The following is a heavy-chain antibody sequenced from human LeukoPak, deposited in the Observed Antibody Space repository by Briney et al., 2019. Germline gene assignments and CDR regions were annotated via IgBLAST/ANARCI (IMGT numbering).Heavy chain of an antibody. Sequence: PGRSLRLSCAASGFTFSNYDMYWVRQAPGRGLDWVAVVSYDGSDKYYADSVKGRFTISRDNSKNTLYLQMTGLRVEDMAVYYCARDSRGPDYWGQGALVTVSS. CDR1: GFTFSNYD. D-gene: IGHD3-22*01. V-gene: IGHV3-33*05. CDR2: VSYDGSDK. J-gene: IGHJ4*02. CDR3: ARDSRGPDY.